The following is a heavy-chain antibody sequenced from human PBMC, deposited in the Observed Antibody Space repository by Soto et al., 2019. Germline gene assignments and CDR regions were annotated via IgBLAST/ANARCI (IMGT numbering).Heavy chain of an antibody. CDR3: HPELLWFGEGRGYYMDV. V-gene: IGHV3-21*01. Sequence: GGSLRLSCAASGFTFSSYSMNWVRQAPGKGLEWVSSISSSSSYIYYADSVKGRFTISRDNAKNSLYLQMNSLRAEDTAVYYCHPELLWFGEGRGYYMDVWGKGTTVTVSS. CDR1: GFTFSSYS. D-gene: IGHD3-10*01. CDR2: ISSSSSYI. J-gene: IGHJ6*03.